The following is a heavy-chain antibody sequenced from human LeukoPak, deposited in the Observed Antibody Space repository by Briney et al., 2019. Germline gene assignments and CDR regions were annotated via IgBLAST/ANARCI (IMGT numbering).Heavy chain of an antibody. J-gene: IGHJ4*02. CDR3: VKSHLPNAYSGTYYCDY. Sequence: QPGGSLRLSCAASGFTFSYYGMHWVRQAPGKGLEWVAFIRYDESKKFYGDSVKGRFTISRDNSKNTLYLQMNSLRTEDTAVYYCVKSHLPNAYSGTYYCDYWGQGTLVTVSS. CDR2: IRYDESKK. V-gene: IGHV3-30*02. CDR1: GFTFSYYG. D-gene: IGHD1-26*01.